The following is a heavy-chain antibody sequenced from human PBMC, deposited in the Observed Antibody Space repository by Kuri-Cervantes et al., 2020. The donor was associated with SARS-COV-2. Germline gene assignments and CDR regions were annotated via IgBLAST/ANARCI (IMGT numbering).Heavy chain of an antibody. CDR1: GYSISSGYY. CDR3: ATHYDFWSAFDY. Sequence: SETLSLTCTVSGYSISSGYYWGWIRQPPGKGLEWIGSIYYSGSTYYNPSLKSRVTISVDTSKNQFSLKLSSVTAADTAVYYCATHYDFWSAFDYWGQGTLVTVSS. V-gene: IGHV4-38-2*02. CDR2: IYYSGST. D-gene: IGHD3-3*01. J-gene: IGHJ4*02.